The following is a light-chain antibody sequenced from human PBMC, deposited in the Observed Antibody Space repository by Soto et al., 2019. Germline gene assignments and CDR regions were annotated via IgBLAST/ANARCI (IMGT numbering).Light chain of an antibody. CDR3: QQYSNWPPIT. Sequence: ETVMTPSPGTLSVSLGERATLYCRASQSVSIHLAWYQQKPGQAPRLLIYDTSTRATGIPARFSGSGSGTEFTLTISSLQSEDFAVYYCQQYSNWPPITFGQGTRREIK. J-gene: IGKJ5*01. V-gene: IGKV3-15*01. CDR1: QSVSIH. CDR2: DTS.